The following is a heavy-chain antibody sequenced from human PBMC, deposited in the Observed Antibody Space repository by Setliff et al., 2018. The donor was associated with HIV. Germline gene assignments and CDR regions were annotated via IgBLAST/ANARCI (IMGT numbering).Heavy chain of an antibody. CDR2: ITRTSDYI. Sequence: PGGSLRLSCAASGFTFSTYTMNWVRQAPGKGLEWVSSITRTSDYIYYADSVKGRFTISRDNAKNSLYVQMTSLRAEDTAVYYCARGYDFWSGGDPLGDALDVWGQGTMVTVSS. D-gene: IGHD3-3*01. J-gene: IGHJ3*01. V-gene: IGHV3-21*01. CDR1: GFTFSTYT. CDR3: ARGYDFWSGGDPLGDALDV.